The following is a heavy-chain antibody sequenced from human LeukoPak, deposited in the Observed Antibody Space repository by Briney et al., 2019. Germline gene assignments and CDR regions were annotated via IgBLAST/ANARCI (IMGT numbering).Heavy chain of an antibody. Sequence: GGSLRLSCAASGFTFDDFAMHWVRQAPGKGLEWVSLISWDGSSSFYADSVKGRFTISRDNSENSLYLQMNSLRAEDTALYYCVKALYCSGSTCYSEGVDDALDIWGQGTMVTVSS. D-gene: IGHD2-15*01. J-gene: IGHJ3*02. CDR1: GFTFDDFA. CDR3: VKALYCSGSTCYSEGVDDALDI. V-gene: IGHV3-43D*03. CDR2: ISWDGSSS.